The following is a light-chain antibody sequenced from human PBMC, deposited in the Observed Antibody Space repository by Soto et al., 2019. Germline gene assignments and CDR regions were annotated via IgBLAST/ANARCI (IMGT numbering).Light chain of an antibody. CDR2: GAS. CDR1: QSVSSSY. V-gene: IGKV3-20*01. CDR3: QQYGGSPYT. J-gene: IGKJ2*01. Sequence: EIVLTQSPGTLSLSPGERATLSCRASQSVSSSYFAWYQQKPGQAPRLLIYGASSRATGIPDRFSGSGSGTDFTLTISRLEAEDFAVYYCQQYGGSPYTFGRGTKLEIK.